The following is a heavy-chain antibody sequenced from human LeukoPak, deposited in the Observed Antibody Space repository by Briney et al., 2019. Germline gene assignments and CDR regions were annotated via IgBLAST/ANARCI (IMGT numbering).Heavy chain of an antibody. D-gene: IGHD2-8*01. V-gene: IGHV4-34*01. CDR2: INHSGST. Sequence: SETLSLTCAVYGGSFSDYYWSWIRQPPGKGLEWIGEINHSGSTNYNPSLKSRVTISVDTSKNQFSLKLTSVTAADTAVYYCARLNGYLDYWGQGTLVTVSS. CDR1: GGSFSDYY. J-gene: IGHJ4*02. CDR3: ARLNGYLDY.